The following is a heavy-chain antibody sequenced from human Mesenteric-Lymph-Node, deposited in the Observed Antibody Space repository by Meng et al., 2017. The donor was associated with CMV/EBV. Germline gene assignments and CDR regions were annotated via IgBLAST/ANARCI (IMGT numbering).Heavy chain of an antibody. J-gene: IGHJ4*02. Sequence: GGSLRLSCAASGFTFSSDWMDWVRQAPGKGLVWVSRIKSDGRSTDYADSVKGRFTISRDNAKNMVYLQMNSLRAEDTAVYYCAKGLQLFDYWGQGTLVTVSS. V-gene: IGHV3-74*01. CDR2: IKSDGRST. CDR1: GFTFSSDW. CDR3: AKGLQLFDY. D-gene: IGHD2-2*01.